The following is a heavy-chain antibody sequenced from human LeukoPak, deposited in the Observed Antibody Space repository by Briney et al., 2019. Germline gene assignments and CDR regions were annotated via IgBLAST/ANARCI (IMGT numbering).Heavy chain of an antibody. CDR1: GGSISSSNW. Sequence: SETLSLTCAVSGGSISSSNWWSWVRQPPGNGLEWIGEIYHSGSTNYNPSLKSRVTISVDTSNDQFSLELTSVTAADTAVYYCARESSVTATYWGQGTLVIVSS. V-gene: IGHV4-4*02. J-gene: IGHJ4*02. CDR3: ARESSVTATY. CDR2: IYHSGST. D-gene: IGHD2-15*01.